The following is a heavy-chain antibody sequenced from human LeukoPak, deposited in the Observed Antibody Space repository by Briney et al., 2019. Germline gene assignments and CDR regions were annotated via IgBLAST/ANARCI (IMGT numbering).Heavy chain of an antibody. D-gene: IGHD4/OR15-4a*01. V-gene: IGHV3-7*01. J-gene: IGHJ4*02. Sequence: GGSLRLSCAASGFTFSSHSMSWVRQAPGKGLEWVASIKQEGGEKYYVDSVKGRFTVSRDNAQNSLYLQMNSLRGEDKAVYYCARVKVDRTIYDCWGQGNPVTVSS. CDR1: GFTFSSHS. CDR3: ARVKVDRTIYDC. CDR2: IKQEGGEK.